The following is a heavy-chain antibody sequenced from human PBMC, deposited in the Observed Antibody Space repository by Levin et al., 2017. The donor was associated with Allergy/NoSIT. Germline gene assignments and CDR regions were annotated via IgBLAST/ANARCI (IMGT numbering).Heavy chain of an antibody. CDR1: GGSISSSNW. CDR2: IYHSGST. CDR3: ARDDMYYYDSSGYSEHNGYGMDG. D-gene: IGHD3-22*01. V-gene: IGHV4-4*02. J-gene: IGHJ6*02. Sequence: PSETLSLTCAVSGGSISSSNWWSWVRQPPGKGLEWIGEIYHSGSTNYNPSLKSRVTISVDKSKNQFSLKLSSVTAADTAVYYCARDDMYYYDSSGYSEHNGYGMDGWGQGTTVTVSS.